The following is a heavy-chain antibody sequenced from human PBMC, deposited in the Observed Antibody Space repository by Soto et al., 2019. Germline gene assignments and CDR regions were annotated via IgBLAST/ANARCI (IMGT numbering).Heavy chain of an antibody. Sequence: GGSLRLSCAASGFTFSSYGMHWVRQAPGKGLEWVAVIWYDGSDKYYADSVKGRFTISRDNSKNTLYLQMDSLRAEDTAVYYCATDQGIHWGQGTLVTVSS. CDR1: GFTFSSYG. V-gene: IGHV3-33*01. CDR2: IWYDGSDK. CDR3: ATDQGIH. J-gene: IGHJ4*02. D-gene: IGHD3-10*01.